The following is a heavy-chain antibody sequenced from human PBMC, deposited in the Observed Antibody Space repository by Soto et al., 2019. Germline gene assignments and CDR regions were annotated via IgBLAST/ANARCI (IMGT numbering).Heavy chain of an antibody. CDR1: GGSISSGGYY. Sequence: SETLSLTCTVSGGSISSGGYYWSWIRQHPGKGLEWIGYIYYSGSTNYNPSLKSRVTINADTSKNQFSLNLNSVTAADTDVYYCARDGNWRLDYWGQGARVTVSS. D-gene: IGHD1-1*01. CDR2: IYYSGST. J-gene: IGHJ4*02. CDR3: ARDGNWRLDY. V-gene: IGHV4-61*08.